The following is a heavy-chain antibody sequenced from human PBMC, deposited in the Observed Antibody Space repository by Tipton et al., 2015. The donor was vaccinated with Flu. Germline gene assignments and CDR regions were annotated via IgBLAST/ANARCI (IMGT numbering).Heavy chain of an antibody. J-gene: IGHJ4*02. CDR2: INHSGST. D-gene: IGHD3-10*02. Sequence: TLSLTCAVYGGSFSDYYWTWIRQPPGKGLEWIGEINHSGSTNYNSSLKSRVTISVDTARNQFSQRLSSVTAADTAVYYCARHTGDSVRGVIDYWGQGTLVTVSS. CDR3: ARHTGDSVRGVIDY. V-gene: IGHV4-34*01. CDR1: GGSFSDYY.